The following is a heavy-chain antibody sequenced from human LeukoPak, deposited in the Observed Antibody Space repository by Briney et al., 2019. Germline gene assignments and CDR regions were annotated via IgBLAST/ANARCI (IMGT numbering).Heavy chain of an antibody. J-gene: IGHJ4*02. D-gene: IGHD3-3*01. CDR1: DGSFSGYY. Sequence: SETLSLTCAVYDGSFSGYYWSWIRQPPGKGLEWIGEINHSGSTNYNPSLKSRVTIPLDTSKSQFSLKVRYVTAADTAVYYCARGLNDSWTGENYWGQGTLVTVSS. CDR2: INHSGST. V-gene: IGHV4-34*01. CDR3: ARGLNDSWTGENY.